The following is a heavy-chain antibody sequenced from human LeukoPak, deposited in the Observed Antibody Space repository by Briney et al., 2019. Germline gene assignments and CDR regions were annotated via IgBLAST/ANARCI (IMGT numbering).Heavy chain of an antibody. J-gene: IGHJ3*02. CDR1: GYTFTSYY. D-gene: IGHD3-10*01. V-gene: IGHV1-46*01. Sequence: ASVKVSCKASGYTFTSYYMHWVRQAPGQGLEWMGIINPSGGSTSYAQKFQGRVTMTRDMSTSTVYMELSSLRSEDTAVYYCARDRAYYYGSGSFRNAFDIWGQGTMVTVSS. CDR2: INPSGGST. CDR3: ARDRAYYYGSGSFRNAFDI.